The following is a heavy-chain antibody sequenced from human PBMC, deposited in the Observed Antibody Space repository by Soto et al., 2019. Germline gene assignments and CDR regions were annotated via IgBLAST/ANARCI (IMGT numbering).Heavy chain of an antibody. J-gene: IGHJ6*02. D-gene: IGHD1-26*01. Sequence: GSLRLSCAASGFTFSSYALIWVRQAPGKGLEWVSTISGGGGSTYYADSVKGRVSISRDNSKNTLYLQMNSLRAEDTAVYYCAKVSLGATTITDYYYYGMDVWGQGTTVTVSS. CDR2: ISGGGGST. CDR3: AKVSLGATTITDYYYYGMDV. CDR1: GFTFSSYA. V-gene: IGHV3-23*01.